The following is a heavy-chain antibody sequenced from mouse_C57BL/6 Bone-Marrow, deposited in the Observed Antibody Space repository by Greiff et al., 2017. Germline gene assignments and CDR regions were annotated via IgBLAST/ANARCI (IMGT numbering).Heavy chain of an antibody. J-gene: IGHJ3*01. V-gene: IGHV2-2*01. CDR1: GFSLTSYG. CDR3: ARVWWVAY. CDR2: IWSGGST. Sequence: VQLQQSGPGLVQPSQSLSITCTVSGFSLTSYGVHWVRQSPGKGLEWLGVIWSGGSTDYYAAFISRLSISKDNSKSQVFFKMNSLQADDTAIYCCARVWWVAYWGQGTLVTVSA.